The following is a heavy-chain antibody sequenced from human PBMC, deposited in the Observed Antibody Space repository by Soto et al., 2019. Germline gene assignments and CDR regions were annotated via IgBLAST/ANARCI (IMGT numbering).Heavy chain of an antibody. Sequence: QVQLVQSGAEVKKPGSSVKVSCKASGGTFNTFAISWVRQAPGQGLEWMGGIIPIFGPANYAEKFQGRVTITEDKSTSTAYLELTSLTSEDTAVYYCARAAKRYFDYWGQGTLVTVSS. CDR2: IIPIFGPA. J-gene: IGHJ4*02. CDR3: ARAAKRYFDY. V-gene: IGHV1-69*06. CDR1: GGTFNTFA.